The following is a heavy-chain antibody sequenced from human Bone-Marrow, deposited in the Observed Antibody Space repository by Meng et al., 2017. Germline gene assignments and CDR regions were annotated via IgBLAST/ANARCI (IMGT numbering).Heavy chain of an antibody. CDR1: GYTFTSYG. CDR2: ISAYKGNT. Sequence: HVQSVKSGGEVKKPGASMEVSCKASGYTFTSYGISWVRQAPGQGLEWMGWISAYKGNTNYVQKFQGRVTMTTDTSTSTAYMELRSLRSDDTAVYYCARASTVVTRSSFDPWGQGTLVTVSS. J-gene: IGHJ5*02. V-gene: IGHV1-18*01. D-gene: IGHD4-23*01. CDR3: ARASTVVTRSSFDP.